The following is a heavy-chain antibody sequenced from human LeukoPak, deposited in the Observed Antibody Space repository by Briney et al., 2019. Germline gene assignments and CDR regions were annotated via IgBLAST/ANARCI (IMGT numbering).Heavy chain of an antibody. CDR1: GGSFSGYY. D-gene: IGHD3-16*02. CDR2: INHSGST. V-gene: IGHV4-34*01. J-gene: IGHJ4*02. Sequence: PSETLSLTCAVYGGSFSGYYWSWTRQPPGKGLEWIGEINHSGSTNYNPSLKSRVTISVDTSKNQFSLKLSSVTAADTAVYYCARGHSYYDYVWGSYRYGYMGGYWGQGTLVTVSS. CDR3: ARGHSYYDYVWGSYRYGYMGGY.